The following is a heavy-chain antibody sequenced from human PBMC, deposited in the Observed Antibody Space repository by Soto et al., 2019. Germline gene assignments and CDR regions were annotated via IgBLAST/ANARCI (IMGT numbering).Heavy chain of an antibody. CDR1: GFTFSSYS. J-gene: IGHJ2*01. Sequence: EVQLVESGGGLVKPRGSLRLSCAASGFTFSSYSMNWVRQAPGKGLEWVSSISSSSSYIYYADSVKGRFTISRDNAKNSLYLQMNSLRAEDTAVYYCAREGRSDGRFWYFDLWGRGTLVTVSS. CDR2: ISSSSSYI. D-gene: IGHD3-3*01. CDR3: AREGRSDGRFWYFDL. V-gene: IGHV3-21*01.